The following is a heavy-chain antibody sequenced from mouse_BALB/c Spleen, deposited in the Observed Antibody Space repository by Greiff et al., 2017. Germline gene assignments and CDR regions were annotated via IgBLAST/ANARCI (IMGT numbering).Heavy chain of an antibody. CDR2: ISSGGGST. Sequence: EVQRVESGGGLVKPGGSLKLSCAASGFAFSSYDMSWVRQTPEKRLEWVAYISSGGGSTYYPDTVKGRFTISRDNAKNTLYLQMSSLKSEDTAMYYCARHKGNRYDFYFDYWGQGTTLTVSS. D-gene: IGHD2-14*01. V-gene: IGHV5-12-1*01. CDR3: ARHKGNRYDFYFDY. J-gene: IGHJ2*01. CDR1: GFAFSSYD.